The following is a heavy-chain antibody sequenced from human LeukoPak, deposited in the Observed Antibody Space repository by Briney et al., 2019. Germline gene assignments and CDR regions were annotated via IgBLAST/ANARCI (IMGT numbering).Heavy chain of an antibody. J-gene: IGHJ4*02. CDR2: TYYRSKWYN. CDR3: ARGDYGSGSYYQVVDY. Sequence: SQTLSLTCAISGDSVSSNIAAWNWIRQSPSRGLEWLGRTYYRSKWYNDYAVSVKGRITINPDTSKNQFSLQLNSVTPEDTAVYYCARGDYGSGSYYQVVDYWGQGTPVTVSS. D-gene: IGHD3-10*01. CDR1: GDSVSSNIAA. V-gene: IGHV6-1*01.